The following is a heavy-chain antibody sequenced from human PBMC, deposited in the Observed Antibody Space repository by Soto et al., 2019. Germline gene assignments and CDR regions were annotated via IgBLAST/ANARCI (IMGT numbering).Heavy chain of an antibody. CDR2: IVVGSGNT. CDR3: AASPLWLVMDV. D-gene: IGHD3-10*01. J-gene: IGHJ6*03. CDR1: GYSFTNFH. Sequence: SVKVSCKASGYSFTNFHIHWVRQAPGQRLEWIGWIVVGSGNTNYAQKFQERVTITRDMSTSTAYMELSSLRSEDTAVYYCAASPLWLVMDVWGKGTTVTVSS. V-gene: IGHV1-58*02.